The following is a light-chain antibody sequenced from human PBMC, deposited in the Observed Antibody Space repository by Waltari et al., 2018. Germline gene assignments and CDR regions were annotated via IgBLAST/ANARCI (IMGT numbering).Light chain of an antibody. J-gene: IGKJ1*01. Sequence: KMPQPPSTLSASLGARAPITCRASQSIGDSLAWYQQKPGKAPKLLVFKASTLERGVPSRFGGSGSGTEFTLTITSLQPDDVATYYCQQYGSRWTFGQGTKVEVK. CDR1: QSIGDS. V-gene: IGKV1-5*03. CDR2: KAS. CDR3: QQYGSRWT.